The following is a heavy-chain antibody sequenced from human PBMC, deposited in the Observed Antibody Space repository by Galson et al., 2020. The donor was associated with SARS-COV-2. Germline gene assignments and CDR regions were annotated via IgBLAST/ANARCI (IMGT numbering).Heavy chain of an antibody. Sequence: GESLKISCKASGYSFTSFWIGWVRQMPGKGLEWMGIIYAGDSDTRYGPSFQGQVTISVDKSISTAYLQWSSLRASDTAMYYCARRLSTAAFDVWGQGTMVTVSS. CDR3: ARRLSTAAFDV. V-gene: IGHV5-51*01. J-gene: IGHJ3*01. CDR2: IYAGDSDT. CDR1: GYSFTSFW.